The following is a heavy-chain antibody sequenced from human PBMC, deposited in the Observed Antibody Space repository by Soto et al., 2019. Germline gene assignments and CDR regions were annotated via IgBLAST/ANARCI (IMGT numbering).Heavy chain of an antibody. V-gene: IGHV4-34*01. CDR3: ARAERFPRYCFAP. CDR1: GGSFRNYY. CDR2: VNHSGGA. J-gene: IGHJ5*02. Sequence: PTETLSLTCGVYGGSFRNYYWIWVRQPPGKGLEWIGEVNHSGGATYNQSLQSRVSISLDTYNNHFSLKMTSVTAADTAIYFCARAERFPRYCFAPWGQG. D-gene: IGHD3-10*01.